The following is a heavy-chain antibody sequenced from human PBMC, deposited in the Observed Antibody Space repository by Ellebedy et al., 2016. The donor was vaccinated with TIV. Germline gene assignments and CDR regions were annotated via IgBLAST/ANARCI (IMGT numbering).Heavy chain of an antibody. J-gene: IGHJ4*02. CDR3: VRDPPNSGSYSYYFEY. V-gene: IGHV3-21*01. D-gene: IGHD1-26*01. Sequence: GGSLRLSXATSGFNFSRNLMKWVRQAPGKGLEWVSSISKSGTNVFYADSVKGRFSISRDNAKNSVYLQMNSLRAEDTAVYYCVRDPPNSGSYSYYFEYWGQGTLVTVSS. CDR1: GFNFSRNL. CDR2: ISKSGTNV.